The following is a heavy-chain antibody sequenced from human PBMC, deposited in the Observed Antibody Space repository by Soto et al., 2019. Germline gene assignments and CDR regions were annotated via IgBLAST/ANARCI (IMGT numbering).Heavy chain of an antibody. CDR2: ISGSGGST. CDR1: GFTFSSYA. V-gene: IGHV3-23*01. J-gene: IGHJ4*02. CDR3: AKTLYYYDSSGYQ. Sequence: EVQLLESGGGLVQPGGSLRLSCAASGFTFSSYAMSWVRQAPGKGLEWVSAISGSGGSTYYADSEKGRFTISRDNSKNTLYLQMNSLRAEDTAVYYCAKTLYYYDSSGYQWGQGTLVTVSS. D-gene: IGHD3-22*01.